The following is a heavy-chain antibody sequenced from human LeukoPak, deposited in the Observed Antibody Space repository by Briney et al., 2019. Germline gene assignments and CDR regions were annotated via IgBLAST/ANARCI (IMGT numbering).Heavy chain of an antibody. Sequence: GGSLRLSCAASGFTFSTYAMHWVRQAPGKGLEWVAIISYDGSNKYYTHSVKGRFTISRDNSKNTLYLQMNSLRAEDTAVYYCARDRPAYYYGSNGMDVWGQGTTVTVSS. J-gene: IGHJ6*02. CDR1: GFTFSTYA. CDR3: ARDRPAYYYGSNGMDV. CDR2: ISYDGSNK. V-gene: IGHV3-30-3*01. D-gene: IGHD3-10*01.